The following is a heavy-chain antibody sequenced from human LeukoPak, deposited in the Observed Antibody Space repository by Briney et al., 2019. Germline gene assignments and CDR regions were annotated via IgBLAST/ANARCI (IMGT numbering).Heavy chain of an antibody. CDR3: ARRRPYYDFWSGYQNNWFDP. V-gene: IGHV4-39*01. CDR2: IYYSGST. Sequence: SETLSLTCTVSGGSISSSSYYWGWIRQPPGKGLEWIGSIYYSGSTYYNPSLKSRVTISVDTSKNQFSLKLSSVTAADTAVYYCARRRPYYDFWSGYQNNWFDPWGQGTLVTVSS. CDR1: GGSISSSSYY. J-gene: IGHJ5*02. D-gene: IGHD3-3*01.